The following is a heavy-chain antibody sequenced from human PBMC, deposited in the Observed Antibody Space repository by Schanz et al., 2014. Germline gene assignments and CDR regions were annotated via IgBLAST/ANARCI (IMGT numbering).Heavy chain of an antibody. Sequence: EVQLLESGGGLVQPGGSLRLSCASSGFSFTTYAMSWVRQAPGKGLEWVSSISSGSGSTYYADSVKGRFTISRDNSKNTLYLQMKSLRAEDTAVYYCARVKYCTITRCYRTETEGIYYMDVWGKGTTVTVSS. J-gene: IGHJ6*03. CDR1: GFSFTTYA. V-gene: IGHV3-23*01. CDR2: ISSGSGST. CDR3: ARVKYCTITRCYRTETEGIYYMDV. D-gene: IGHD2-2*01.